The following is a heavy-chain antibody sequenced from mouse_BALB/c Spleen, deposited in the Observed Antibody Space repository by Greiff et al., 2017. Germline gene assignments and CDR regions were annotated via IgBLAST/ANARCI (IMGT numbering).Heavy chain of an antibody. D-gene: IGHD2-4*01. CDR2: IRLKSNNYAT. CDR3: TSYDYAWFAY. V-gene: IGHV6-6*02. Sequence: EVKLQESGGGLVQPGGSMKLSCVASGFTFSNYWMNWVRQSPEKGLEWVAEIRLKSNNYATHYAESVKGRFTISRDDSKSSVYLQMNNLRAEDTGIYYCTSYDYAWFAYWGQGTLVTVSA. J-gene: IGHJ3*01. CDR1: GFTFSNYW.